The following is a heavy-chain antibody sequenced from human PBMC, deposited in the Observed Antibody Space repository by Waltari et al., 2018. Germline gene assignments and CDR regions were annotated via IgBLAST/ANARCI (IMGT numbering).Heavy chain of an antibody. Sequence: QVQLQESGPGLVKASEPLSPTCAVSGDSINNYYWGWIRQPPGKELEWIGYIAYNGKTNYNPSLKSRVTISIDTSKTQFSLKLSSVTAADTAVYYCARSYDFWSGYPLDYWGQGTLVTVSS. CDR3: ARSYDFWSGYPLDY. V-gene: IGHV4-59*01. J-gene: IGHJ4*02. D-gene: IGHD3-3*01. CDR1: GDSINNYY. CDR2: IAYNGKT.